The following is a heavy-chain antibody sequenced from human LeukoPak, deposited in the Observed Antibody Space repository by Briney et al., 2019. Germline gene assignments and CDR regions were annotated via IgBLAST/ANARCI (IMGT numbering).Heavy chain of an antibody. CDR2: IYSGGSI. D-gene: IGHD5-18*01. CDR3: ARVDTSMGGKYYYYYGMDV. Sequence: PGGSLRLSCAASGFTVSINYMSWVRQAPGKGLEWVSVIYSGGSIYYADSVKGRFTISRDNSKNTVFLQMNSLRAEDTAVYYCARVDTSMGGKYYYYYGMDVWGQGTTVTVS. CDR1: GFTVSINY. V-gene: IGHV3-66*01. J-gene: IGHJ6*02.